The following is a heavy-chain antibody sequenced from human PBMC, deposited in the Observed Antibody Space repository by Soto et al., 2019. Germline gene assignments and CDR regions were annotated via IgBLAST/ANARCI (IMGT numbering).Heavy chain of an antibody. V-gene: IGHV3-33*01. CDR1: GFTFSSYG. J-gene: IGHJ4*02. Sequence: QVQLVESGGGVVQPGRSLRLSCAASGFTFSSYGMHWVRQAPGKGLEWVAVIWYDGSNKYYGDSVKGRFIISRDNSKNMMYLEMSSLRAEDTAVYYCARESGWRHVDYWGQGTLVTFSS. D-gene: IGHD6-19*01. CDR2: IWYDGSNK. CDR3: ARESGWRHVDY.